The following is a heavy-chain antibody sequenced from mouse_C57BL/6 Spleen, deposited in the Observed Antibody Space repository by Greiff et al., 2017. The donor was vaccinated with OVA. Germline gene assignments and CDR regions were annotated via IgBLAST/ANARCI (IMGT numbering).Heavy chain of an antibody. CDR1: GYAFSSYW. Sequence: VQLQQSGAELVKPGASVKISCKASGYAFSSYWMNWVKQRPGKGREWIGQIYPGDGDTNYNGKFKGKATLTADKSSSTAYMQLSSLTSEDSAVYFCARSPYGNHDYYAMDYWGQGTSVTVSS. CDR3: ARSPYGNHDYYAMDY. CDR2: IYPGDGDT. J-gene: IGHJ4*01. V-gene: IGHV1-80*01. D-gene: IGHD2-1*01.